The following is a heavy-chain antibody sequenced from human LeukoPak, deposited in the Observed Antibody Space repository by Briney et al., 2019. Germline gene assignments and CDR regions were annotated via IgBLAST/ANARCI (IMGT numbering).Heavy chain of an antibody. V-gene: IGHV4-59*08. Sequence: PSETLSLTCIVSGGSINNHYWTWIRQTPGTGLEWIGDIHYTGTTKYNPSLKSRVTISIDTSKNQFSLELSSVTATDTAVYFCARAPFIQSDYGGSFDYWGQGTLVTVSS. CDR2: IHYTGTT. CDR1: GGSINNHY. J-gene: IGHJ4*02. D-gene: IGHD4-23*01. CDR3: ARAPFIQSDYGGSFDY.